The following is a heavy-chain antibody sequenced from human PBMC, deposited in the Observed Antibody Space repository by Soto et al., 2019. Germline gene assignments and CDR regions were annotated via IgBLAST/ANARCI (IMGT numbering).Heavy chain of an antibody. CDR2: ISGSGGST. Sequence: GGSLRLSCAASGFTFSSYAMSWVRQAPGKGLEWVSAISGSGGSTYYADSVKGRFTISRDNSKNTLYLQMNSLRAEDTAVYYCANLGRFTNGVCYTGTLYYYYGMDVWGQGTTVTVSS. CDR3: ANLGRFTNGVCYTGTLYYYYGMDV. J-gene: IGHJ6*02. CDR1: GFTFSSYA. D-gene: IGHD2-8*01. V-gene: IGHV3-23*01.